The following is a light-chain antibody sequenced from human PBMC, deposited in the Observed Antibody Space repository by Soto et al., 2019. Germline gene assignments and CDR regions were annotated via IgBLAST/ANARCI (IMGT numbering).Light chain of an antibody. J-gene: IGLJ2*01. CDR1: SGHSNYA. V-gene: IGLV4-69*01. CDR2: LNSDGSH. Sequence: QSVLTQSPSASASLGASVKLTCTLSSGHSNYAIAWHQQQSEKGPRYLMKLNSDGSHSKGDGIPDRFSGSSSGAERYLTISSLQCEDEADYYCQTWGSGIVVFGGGTQLTVL. CDR3: QTWGSGIVV.